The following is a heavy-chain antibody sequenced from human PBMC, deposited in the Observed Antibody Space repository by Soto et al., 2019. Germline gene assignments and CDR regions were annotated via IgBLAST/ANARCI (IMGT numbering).Heavy chain of an antibody. D-gene: IGHD1-1*01. V-gene: IGHV1-18*01. CDR1: GYAFTTYG. Sequence: QVHLVQSGAEVKKPGASVKVSCKGSGYAFTTYGITWVRQAPGQGLEWMGWISAHNGNTNYAQKPHGRVTVTRDTSTRTAYMDLRSLRSDDTAVYYCARGRYGDYWGQGALVTVSS. J-gene: IGHJ4*02. CDR2: ISAHNGNT. CDR3: ARGRYGDY.